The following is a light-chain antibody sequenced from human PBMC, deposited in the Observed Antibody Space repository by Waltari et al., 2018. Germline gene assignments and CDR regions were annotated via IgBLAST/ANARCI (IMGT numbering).Light chain of an antibody. J-gene: IGKJ2*01. CDR2: KAS. CDR1: QNINDW. CDR3: QQYNTYTYT. V-gene: IGKV1-5*03. Sequence: DIQMTQSPSTLSASVGDRVPITCPASQNINDWLAWYQQKPGNAPKVLIYKASNLESGVPSRFSGSGSGTDFTLTISSLQPDDFATYYCQQYNTYTYTFGQGTKLEIK.